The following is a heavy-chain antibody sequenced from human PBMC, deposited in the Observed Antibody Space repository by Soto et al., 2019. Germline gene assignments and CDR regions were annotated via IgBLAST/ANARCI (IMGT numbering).Heavy chain of an antibody. CDR3: ARVHPYGDLTFDY. CDR2: IIPIFGTA. V-gene: IGHV1-69*13. CDR1: GGTFSSYA. D-gene: IGHD4-17*01. Sequence: EASVKVSCKASGGTFSSYAISWVRQAPGQGLEWMGGIIPIFGTANYAQKFQGRVTITADESTSTAYMELGSLRSEDTAVYYCARVHPYGDLTFDYWGQGTLVTVSS. J-gene: IGHJ4*02.